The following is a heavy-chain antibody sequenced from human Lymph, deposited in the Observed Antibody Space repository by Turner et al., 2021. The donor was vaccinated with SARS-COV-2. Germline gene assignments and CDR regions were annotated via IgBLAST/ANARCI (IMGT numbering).Heavy chain of an antibody. CDR3: ARQTVNNWVDP. D-gene: IGHD2-21*02. V-gene: IGHV4-59*01. J-gene: IGHJ5*02. CDR2: IFYRGST. Sequence: QVQLQESGPRLVKPLETLSLPCTVSGGSMNNNYWSWIRQPPGKRLEWIGFIFYRGSTNYNPSLKSRVTISVDTSGNQFSLKLTSVTAADTAIYYCARQTVNNWVDPWGQGTLVTVSS. CDR1: GGSMNNNY.